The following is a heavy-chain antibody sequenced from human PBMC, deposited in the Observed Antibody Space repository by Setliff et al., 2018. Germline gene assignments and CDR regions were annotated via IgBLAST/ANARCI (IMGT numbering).Heavy chain of an antibody. CDR1: GYTFTGYY. D-gene: IGHD6-19*01. CDR3: ATDSAGSGWYETDGAFDI. V-gene: IGHV1-2*04. Sequence: ASVKVSCKASGYTFTGYYMHWVRRAPGQGLEWMGWINPNSGGTNYAQKFQGWVTMTRDTSISTAYMELSRLRSDDTAVYYCATDSAGSGWYETDGAFDIWGQGTMVTVS. J-gene: IGHJ3*02. CDR2: INPNSGGT.